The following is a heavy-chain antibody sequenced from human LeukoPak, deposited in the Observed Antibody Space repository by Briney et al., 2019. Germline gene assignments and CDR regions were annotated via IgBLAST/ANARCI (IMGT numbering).Heavy chain of an antibody. Sequence: GGTLRLSCAASGFSVRTYWMSWVRQAPGKGLVWLSRISSDGTITSYADAVKGRFTLSRDSAKNTLYLQMNSLRGEDTAVYYCVREDRILLGNDAFDIWGQGTMVTVSS. CDR1: GFSVRTYW. J-gene: IGHJ3*02. CDR2: ISSDGTIT. D-gene: IGHD2-8*01. CDR3: VREDRILLGNDAFDI. V-gene: IGHV3-74*01.